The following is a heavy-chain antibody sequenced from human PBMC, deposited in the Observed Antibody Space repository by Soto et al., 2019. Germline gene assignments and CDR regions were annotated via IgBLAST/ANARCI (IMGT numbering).Heavy chain of an antibody. V-gene: IGHV1-69*06. Sequence: SVKVSCKASGGTFSSYAISWVRQAPGQGLEWMGGIIPIFGTANYAQKFQGRVTITADKSTSTAYMELSSLRSEDTAVYYCARYQGSGWYFFYHCGQGTLVPVSS. J-gene: IGHJ4*02. CDR3: ARYQGSGWYFFYH. D-gene: IGHD6-19*01. CDR2: IIPIFGTA. CDR1: GGTFSSYA.